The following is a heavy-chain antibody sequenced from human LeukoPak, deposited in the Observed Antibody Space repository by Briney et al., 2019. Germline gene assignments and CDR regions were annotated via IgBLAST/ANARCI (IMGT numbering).Heavy chain of an antibody. CDR1: GYTFTGYY. CDR2: INPNSGGT. V-gene: IGHV1-2*02. Sequence: GASVKVSCKASGYTFTGYYMHWVRQAPGQGLEWMGWINPNSGGTNYAQKFQGRVTMTRDTSISTAYMELSRLRSDDTAVYYCATRLRGAAGAEYFQHWGQGTLVTVSS. D-gene: IGHD1-26*01. CDR3: ATRLRGAAGAEYFQH. J-gene: IGHJ1*01.